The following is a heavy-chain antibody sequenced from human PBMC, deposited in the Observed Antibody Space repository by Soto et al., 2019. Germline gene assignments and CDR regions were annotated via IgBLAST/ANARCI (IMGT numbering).Heavy chain of an antibody. Sequence: GESLKISCKGSGYSFTSYWIAWVRQVPGKGLELMGVIYPGDSDIRYSPSFQGQVTISADKSISTAYLQWSSLKASDTAMYYCARRPLSGSIDYGRDVWGQGTMVTVSS. V-gene: IGHV5-51*01. J-gene: IGHJ6*02. CDR1: GYSFTSYW. CDR2: IYPGDSDI. D-gene: IGHD5-12*01. CDR3: ARRPLSGSIDYGRDV.